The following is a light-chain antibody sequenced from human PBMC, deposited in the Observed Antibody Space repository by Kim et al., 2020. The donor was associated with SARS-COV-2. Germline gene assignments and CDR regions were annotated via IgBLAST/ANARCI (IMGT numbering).Light chain of an antibody. Sequence: SYELTQPPSVSVAPGKTARITCGGNNIGSKSVHWYQQKPGQAPVLVIYYDSDRPSGIPERFSGSNSGNTATLTISRVEAGDEADYYCQVWDSSSDHGEFGGGTQLTVL. J-gene: IGLJ3*02. CDR3: QVWDSSSDHGE. V-gene: IGLV3-21*04. CDR1: NIGSKS. CDR2: YDS.